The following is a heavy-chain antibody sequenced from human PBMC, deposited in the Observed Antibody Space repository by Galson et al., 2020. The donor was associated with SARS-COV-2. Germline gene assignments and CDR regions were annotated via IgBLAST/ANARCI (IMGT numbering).Heavy chain of an antibody. D-gene: IGHD2-2*01. Sequence: GESLKISCAGSGFTFSDYEMNWVRHGPGKGLEWVSYISSSGTNIYSADSVTGRFTISRDNAQNSLSLQMTSLRAEDTAVYYCASPYFAAASCFGAFDIWGPGTMVTVSS. CDR2: ISSSGTNI. V-gene: IGHV3-48*03. CDR1: GFTFSDYE. J-gene: IGHJ3*02. CDR3: ASPYFAAASCFGAFDI.